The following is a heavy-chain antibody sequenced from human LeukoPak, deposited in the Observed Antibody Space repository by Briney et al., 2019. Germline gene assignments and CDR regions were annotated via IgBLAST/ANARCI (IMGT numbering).Heavy chain of an antibody. CDR2: IKGDGIST. V-gene: IGHV3-74*01. CDR1: GFDFSSNW. J-gene: IGHJ4*02. CDR3: AKDHHWSIDY. Sequence: GGSLRLSCAASGFDFSSNWMHWVRHAPGQGLVWVSRIKGDGISTNYADSVKGRFTISRDIAKNTLYLQMNSLRAEDTDVYYCAKDHHWSIDYWGRGTLVTVSS. D-gene: IGHD3-3*01.